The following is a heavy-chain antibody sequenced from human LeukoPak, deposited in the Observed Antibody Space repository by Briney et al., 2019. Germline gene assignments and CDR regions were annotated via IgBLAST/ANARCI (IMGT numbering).Heavy chain of an antibody. CDR1: GFTFSSYG. D-gene: IGHD5-18*01. Sequence: PGGSLRLSCAASGFTFSSYGMHWVRQAPGKGREWVAFVRYDGSNKCYADSVKGRFTISRDNSKNTLYLQMNSLRAEDTAVYYCAKGHVDTASDYYYYYYMDVWGKGTTVTVSS. J-gene: IGHJ6*03. CDR3: AKGHVDTASDYYYYYYMDV. V-gene: IGHV3-30*02. CDR2: VRYDGSNK.